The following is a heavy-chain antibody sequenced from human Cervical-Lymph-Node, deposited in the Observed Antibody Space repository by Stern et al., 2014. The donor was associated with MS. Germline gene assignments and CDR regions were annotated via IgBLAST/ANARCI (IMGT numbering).Heavy chain of an antibody. Sequence: QVQLVQSGAEVKKPGSSVNVSCKASGGTFSSSYAITWMRQAPGQRLEWVGRIIPMLGLPNYAQKFQGRVTITADTSTSTAYMELSSLRSEDTAVYYCARGVVTNRAAATLHNLFEPWGQGTLVTVSS. D-gene: IGHD2-15*01. J-gene: IGHJ5*02. CDR1: GGTFSSSYA. CDR3: ARGVVTNRAAATLHNLFEP. CDR2: IIPMLGLP. V-gene: IGHV1-69*04.